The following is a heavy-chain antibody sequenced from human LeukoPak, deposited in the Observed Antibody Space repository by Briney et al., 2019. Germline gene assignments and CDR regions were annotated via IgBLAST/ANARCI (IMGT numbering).Heavy chain of an antibody. CDR3: AKEGGFWSGYYFDY. V-gene: IGHV3-23*01. CDR1: GFTFSSCA. CDR2: ISGNGGST. D-gene: IGHD3-3*01. J-gene: IGHJ4*02. Sequence: AGGSLRLSCAASGFTFSSCAMHWVRQAPGKGLEWVSVISGNGGSTDYADSVKGRFTISGDNPKNTLYLQVNSLRAEDTAVYYCAKEGGFWSGYYFDYWGQGTLVTVSS.